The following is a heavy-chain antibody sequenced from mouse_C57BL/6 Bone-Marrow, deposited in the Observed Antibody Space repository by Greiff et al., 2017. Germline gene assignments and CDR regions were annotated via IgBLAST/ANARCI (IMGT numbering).Heavy chain of an antibody. J-gene: IGHJ4*01. CDR3: ARAEYYGGYAMDY. V-gene: IGHV1-9*01. CDR1: GYTFTGYW. Sequence: VQGVESGAELMKPGASVTLSCKATGYTFTGYWIEWVKQRPGHGLEWIGEILPGSGSTNYNEKFKGKATFTADTSSNTAYLQLSSLTTEDSAIYYCARAEYYGGYAMDYWGQGTSVTVSS. D-gene: IGHD1-1*02. CDR2: ILPGSGST.